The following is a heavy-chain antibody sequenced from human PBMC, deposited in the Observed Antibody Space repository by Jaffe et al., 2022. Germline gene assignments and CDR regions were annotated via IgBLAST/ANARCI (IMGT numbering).Heavy chain of an antibody. Sequence: QVQLQQWGAGLLKPSETLSLTCAVYGGSFSGYYWSWIRQPPGKGLEWIGEINHSGSTNYNPSLKSRVTISVDTSKNQFSLKLSSVTAADTAVYYCARGGTKYHYGDYRNNWFDPWGQGTLVTVSS. D-gene: IGHD4-17*01. V-gene: IGHV4-34*01. CDR1: GGSFSGYY. J-gene: IGHJ5*02. CDR2: INHSGST. CDR3: ARGGTKYHYGDYRNNWFDP.